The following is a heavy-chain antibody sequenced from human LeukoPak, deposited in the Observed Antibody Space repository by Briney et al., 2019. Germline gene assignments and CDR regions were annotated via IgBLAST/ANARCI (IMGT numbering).Heavy chain of an antibody. V-gene: IGHV3-74*01. CDR1: GFIFSNYW. D-gene: IGHD1-1*01. Sequence: SGGSLRLSCAASGFIFSNYWMHWVRQAPGKGLVWVSRIHSDGSSTTSADSVKGRFTISRDNAENTLYLQMNSLRAEDTAVYFCARGNAHAFDIWGQGTMVTVSS. CDR2: IHSDGSST. J-gene: IGHJ3*02. CDR3: ARGNAHAFDI.